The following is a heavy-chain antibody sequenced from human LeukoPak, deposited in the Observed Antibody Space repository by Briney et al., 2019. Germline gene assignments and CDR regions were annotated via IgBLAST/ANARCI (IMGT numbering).Heavy chain of an antibody. Sequence: GGSLRLSCAASGFTFSSYATSWVRQAPGKGLEWVSAISGSGGSTYYADSVKGRFTISRDNSKNTLYLQMNSLRAEDTAVYYCAKSTVGGVAGSMNYYYYYMDVWGKGTTVTVSS. V-gene: IGHV3-23*01. CDR1: GFTFSSYA. CDR2: ISGSGGST. D-gene: IGHD6-19*01. J-gene: IGHJ6*03. CDR3: AKSTVGGVAGSMNYYYYYMDV.